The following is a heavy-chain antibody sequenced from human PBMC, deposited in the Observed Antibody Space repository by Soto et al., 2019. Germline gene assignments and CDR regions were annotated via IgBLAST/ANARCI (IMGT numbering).Heavy chain of an antibody. V-gene: IGHV3-23*05. CDR1: GFTFRSYA. D-gene: IGHD3-10*01. CDR2: TDNSGTYP. J-gene: IGHJ4*02. Sequence: EVHLLVSGGGLVQPGGSLRLSCAASGFTFRSYAMSWVRQAPGKGREWVSSTDNSGTYPWHADSVKGRFTISRDNSQNTLYLEMNSLRAEDTAVYYCAKGSASGRPYYFDSWGQGTLVTVSS. CDR3: AKGSASGRPYYFDS.